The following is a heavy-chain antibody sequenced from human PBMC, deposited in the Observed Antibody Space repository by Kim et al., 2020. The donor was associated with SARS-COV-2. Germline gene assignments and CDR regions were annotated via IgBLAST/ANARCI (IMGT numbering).Heavy chain of an antibody. J-gene: IGHJ4*02. Sequence: SETLSLTCAVYGGSFSGYYWSWIRQPPGKGLEWIGEINHSGSTNYNPSLKSRVTISVDTSKNQFSLKLSSVTAADTAVYYCARGVDTVFDYWGQGTLVTVSS. V-gene: IGHV4-34*01. CDR3: ARGVDTVFDY. CDR1: GGSFSGYY. CDR2: INHSGST. D-gene: IGHD5-18*01.